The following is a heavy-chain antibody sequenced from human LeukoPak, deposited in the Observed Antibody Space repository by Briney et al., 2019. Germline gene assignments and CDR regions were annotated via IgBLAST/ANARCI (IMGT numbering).Heavy chain of an antibody. Sequence: GGSLRLSCAASGFXFSSYGIHWVRQAPGKGLEWVAGISDDGSNKYYVDSVKGRVTISRDNSKNTLFLQMNSLRAEDTAVYYCAKDSSSSNYYYGMDVWGQGTTVTVSS. CDR2: ISDDGSNK. CDR3: AKDSSSSNYYYGMDV. D-gene: IGHD6-6*01. J-gene: IGHJ6*02. CDR1: GFXFSSYG. V-gene: IGHV3-30*18.